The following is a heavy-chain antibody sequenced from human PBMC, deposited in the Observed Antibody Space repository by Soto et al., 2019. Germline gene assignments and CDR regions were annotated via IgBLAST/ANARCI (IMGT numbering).Heavy chain of an antibody. CDR2: ISTSGATR. CDR1: GFTFSTDS. Sequence: EVQLVESGGGLVQPGGSLRLSCVASGFTFSTDSMNWVRQAPGKGLVWVAHISTSGATRYYADSVKGRFTISRDNAKTSLYLQMDSLRNEDTAVYYCARFFGSGFDYWGQGTLVTVSS. CDR3: ARFFGSGFDY. D-gene: IGHD6-19*01. J-gene: IGHJ4*02. V-gene: IGHV3-48*02.